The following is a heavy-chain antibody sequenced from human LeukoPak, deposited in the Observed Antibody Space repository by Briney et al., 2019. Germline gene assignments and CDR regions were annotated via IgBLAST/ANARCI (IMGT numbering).Heavy chain of an antibody. CDR1: GFTFSSYS. Sequence: GSLRLSCAASGFTFSSYSMNWVRQAPGKGLEWVSSISSSSSYIYYADSVKGRFTISRDNAKNSLYLQMNSLRAEDTAVYYCARDLPLVSSSISPHYGMDVWGQGTTVTVSS. V-gene: IGHV3-21*01. CDR3: ARDLPLVSSSISPHYGMDV. CDR2: ISSSSSYI. D-gene: IGHD6-6*01. J-gene: IGHJ6*02.